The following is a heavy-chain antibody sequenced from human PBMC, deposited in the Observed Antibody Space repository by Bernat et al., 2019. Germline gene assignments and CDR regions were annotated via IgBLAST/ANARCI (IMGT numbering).Heavy chain of an antibody. J-gene: IGHJ3*02. V-gene: IGHV3-30*18. Sequence: QVQLVESGGGVVQPGRSLRLSCAASGFIFSSYGIHWVRQAPGKGLEWVAVISYDGSEKYYADSVKGRFTISRDNSKNTLYLQMNSLRAEDTAVYYCAKQYSGSLKSALDIWGQGTMVTVSS. D-gene: IGHD1-26*01. CDR1: GFIFSSYG. CDR3: AKQYSGSLKSALDI. CDR2: ISYDGSEK.